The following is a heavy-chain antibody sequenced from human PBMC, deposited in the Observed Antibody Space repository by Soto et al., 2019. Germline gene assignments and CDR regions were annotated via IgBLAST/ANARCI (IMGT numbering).Heavy chain of an antibody. CDR3: ARGAIFGGYGMDV. J-gene: IGHJ6*02. V-gene: IGHV4-59*01. CDR1: GGSISSYY. Sequence: PSETLSLTCTVSGGSISSYYWSWIRQPPGKGLEWIGYIYYSGSTNYNPSLKSRVTISVDTSKNQFSLKLSSVTAADTAVYYCARGAIFGGYGMDVWGQGTTVTVS. CDR2: IYYSGST. D-gene: IGHD3-3*01.